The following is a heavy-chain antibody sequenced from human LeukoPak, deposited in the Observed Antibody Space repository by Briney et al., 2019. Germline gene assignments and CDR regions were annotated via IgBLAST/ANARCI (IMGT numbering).Heavy chain of an antibody. J-gene: IGHJ6*03. V-gene: IGHV3-30*01. CDR2: ISYDGNNK. Sequence: GGSLRLSCVASGFTFSRNVLHWVRQAPGKGLEWVATISYDGNNKFHADSVKGRFTISRDNSRITVYLQMDSLRPEDTAVYHCAKGGIPTGPYYYFYYMDVWGNGTTVTVSS. D-gene: IGHD3/OR15-3a*01. CDR3: AKGGIPTGPYYYFYYMDV. CDR1: GFTFSRNV.